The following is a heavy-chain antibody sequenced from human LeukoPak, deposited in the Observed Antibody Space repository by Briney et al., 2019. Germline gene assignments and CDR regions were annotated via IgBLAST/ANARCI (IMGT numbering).Heavy chain of an antibody. CDR2: IYYSGST. J-gene: IGHJ4*02. V-gene: IGHV4-31*03. CDR3: ARDDLMVPAGYFDY. CDR1: GGSISSGGYY. Sequence: SQTLSLTCTVSGGSISSGGYYWSWIRQHPGKGLEWIGYIYYSGSTYYNPSLKSRVTISVDTSKNQFSLKLSSVTAADTAVYYCARDDLMVPAGYFDYWGQGTLVTVSS. D-gene: IGHD2-8*01.